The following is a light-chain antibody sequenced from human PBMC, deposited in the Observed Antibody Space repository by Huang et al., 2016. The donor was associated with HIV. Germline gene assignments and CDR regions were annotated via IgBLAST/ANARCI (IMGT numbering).Light chain of an antibody. CDR2: AAS. J-gene: IGKJ1*01. CDR1: QSVSSN. Sequence: EIVMTQSPATLSVSPGERATLSCRASQSVSSNLAWYQHKPGQAPRLLIYAASARARGIPARFSGSGSGTEFTLTISSLQSEDFAVYYCHQYNNWPQTFGQGTKVEIK. V-gene: IGKV3-15*01. CDR3: HQYNNWPQT.